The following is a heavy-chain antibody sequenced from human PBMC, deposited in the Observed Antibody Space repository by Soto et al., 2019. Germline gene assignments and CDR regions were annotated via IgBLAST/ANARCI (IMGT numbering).Heavy chain of an antibody. D-gene: IGHD2-21*02. CDR2: IIPIFGTA. CDR1: GGTFSSYA. J-gene: IGHJ6*02. V-gene: IGHV1-69*13. CDR3: AVAHCGGDCYLGYYGMDV. Sequence: SVKVSCKASGGTFSSYAISWVRQAPGQGLEWMGGIIPIFGTANYAQKFQGRVTITADESTSTAYMELSSLRSEDTAVYYCAVAHCGGDCYLGYYGMDVWGHGTTVTVSS.